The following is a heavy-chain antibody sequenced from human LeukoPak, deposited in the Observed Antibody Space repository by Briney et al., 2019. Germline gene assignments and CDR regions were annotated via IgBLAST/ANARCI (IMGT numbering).Heavy chain of an antibody. D-gene: IGHD3-22*01. Sequence: ASVKVSCKASGYTFTSYGVSWVRQAPGQGLEWMGWISAYNGNTNYAQKLQGRVTITADESTSTAYMELSSLRSEDTAVYYCAISLYDSSGYYRSHWGQGTLVTVSS. CDR2: ISAYNGNT. CDR1: GYTFTSYG. J-gene: IGHJ4*02. V-gene: IGHV1-18*01. CDR3: AISLYDSSGYYRSH.